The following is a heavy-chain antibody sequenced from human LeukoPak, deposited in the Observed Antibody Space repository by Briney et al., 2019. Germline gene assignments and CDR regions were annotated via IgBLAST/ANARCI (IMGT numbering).Heavy chain of an antibody. CDR2: IYAGNSDT. Sequence: GESLQISCEGSGYTFTTYWIAWVRQMPGKGLEWMAIIYAGNSDTRYSPSFQGQVTISADKSISTAYLQWSSLKASDTAMYCCARRISVTGREFDYWGQGTLVTVSS. D-gene: IGHD2-21*01. CDR1: GYTFTTYW. V-gene: IGHV5-51*01. J-gene: IGHJ4*02. CDR3: ARRISVTGREFDY.